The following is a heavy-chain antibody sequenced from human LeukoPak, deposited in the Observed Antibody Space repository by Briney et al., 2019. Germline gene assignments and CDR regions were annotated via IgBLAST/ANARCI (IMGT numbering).Heavy chain of an antibody. J-gene: IGHJ4*02. CDR3: ASDPRYGDYEHY. Sequence: GVSLRLSCAASEFTFSAYWMHWVRQAPGRGLVWVSRIRGDGSMTNYADSVEGRFTISRDNAKNTLYLQMNSLRAEDTAVYYCASDPRYGDYEHYWGQGTLVTVSS. CDR1: EFTFSAYW. D-gene: IGHD4-17*01. CDR2: IRGDGSMT. V-gene: IGHV3-74*01.